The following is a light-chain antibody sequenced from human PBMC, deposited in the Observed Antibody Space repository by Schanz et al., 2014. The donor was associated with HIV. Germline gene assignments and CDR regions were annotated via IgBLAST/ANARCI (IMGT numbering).Light chain of an antibody. J-gene: IGLJ1*01. CDR2: GNN. CDR3: SSYTSSSTCV. CDR1: SSNIGAGYD. V-gene: IGLV1-40*01. Sequence: QSVLTQPPSVSGAPGQRVTISCAGSSSNIGAGYDVHWYHHLPGSAPKLLISGNNNRPSGVPDRFSGSKSGTSASLAITGLQAEDEADYYCSSYTSSSTCVFGTGTKLTVL.